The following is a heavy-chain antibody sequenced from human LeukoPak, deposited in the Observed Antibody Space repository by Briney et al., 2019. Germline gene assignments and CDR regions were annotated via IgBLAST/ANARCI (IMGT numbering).Heavy chain of an antibody. CDR1: GYTFTSYG. V-gene: IGHV1-18*01. Sequence: ASVKVSCKASGYTFTSYGISWVRQAPGQGLEWMGWISAYNGNTNYAQKLQGRVTMTTDTSTSTAYMELRSLRSDDTAVYYCAREQVNIRLLEWLGHNWFDPWGQGTLVTVSS. CDR2: ISAYNGNT. D-gene: IGHD3-3*01. J-gene: IGHJ5*02. CDR3: AREQVNIRLLEWLGHNWFDP.